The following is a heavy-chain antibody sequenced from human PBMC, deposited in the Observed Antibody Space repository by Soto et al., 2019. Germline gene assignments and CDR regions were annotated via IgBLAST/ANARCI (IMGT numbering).Heavy chain of an antibody. V-gene: IGHV3-33*01. CDR3: GSDGALGDTAVVDS. J-gene: IGHJ4*02. D-gene: IGHD5-18*01. CDR1: GFTFSTYG. CDR2: IWYDGSNK. Sequence: QVQLVESGGGVVQPGKSLRLSCAASGFTFSTYGMHWVRRAPGKGLEWVAVIWYDGSNKYHGDSLKGRFTISRDNSKNTLYLQINNLRAEDTAVYYCGSDGALGDTAVVDSWGQGTLVTVSS.